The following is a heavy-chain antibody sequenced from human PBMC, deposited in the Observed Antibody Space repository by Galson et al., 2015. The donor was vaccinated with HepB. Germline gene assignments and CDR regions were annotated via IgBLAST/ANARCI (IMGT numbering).Heavy chain of an antibody. Sequence: QSGAEVKKPGESPRISCKGSGFSFTTYWITWVRQMPGKGLEWMGRIDPSDSYTNYSPSFQGHVTISANKSISTAYLQWGSLKASDTAMYYCARLEGYTHFDYWGQGTLVTVSS. D-gene: IGHD5-24*01. J-gene: IGHJ4*02. CDR1: GFSFTTYW. CDR2: IDPSDSYT. V-gene: IGHV5-10-1*01. CDR3: ARLEGYTHFDY.